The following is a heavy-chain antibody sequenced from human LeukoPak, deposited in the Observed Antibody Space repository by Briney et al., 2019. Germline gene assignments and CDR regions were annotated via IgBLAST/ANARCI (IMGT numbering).Heavy chain of an antibody. CDR1: GFTLGSHD. J-gene: IGHJ4*02. Sequence: GGSLRLSCTASGFTLGSHDMHWVRHSPGQGLEWVAAVSSGFHAFFADSVQGRFTVSREGARNSLYLQMNSLRAGDTAVYYCVREARGYHYTYFDYWGQGTLVTVSS. CDR2: VSSGFHA. D-gene: IGHD5-18*01. V-gene: IGHV3-13*01. CDR3: VREARGYHYTYFDY.